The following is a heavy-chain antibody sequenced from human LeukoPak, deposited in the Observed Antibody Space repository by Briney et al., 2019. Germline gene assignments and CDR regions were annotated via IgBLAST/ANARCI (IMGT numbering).Heavy chain of an antibody. J-gene: IGHJ4*02. CDR1: GFTFSSYW. D-gene: IGHD2-2*01. Sequence: PGGSLRLSCAASGFTFSSYWMSWVRQAPGKGLERVANIKQDATEQYYVESAKGRFTISRDNTKNSLYLQVNSLRAEDTAVYYCARFHYCSSTNCYPRHFDYWGQGTLVTVSS. V-gene: IGHV3-7*01. CDR3: ARFHYCSSTNCYPRHFDY. CDR2: IKQDATEQ.